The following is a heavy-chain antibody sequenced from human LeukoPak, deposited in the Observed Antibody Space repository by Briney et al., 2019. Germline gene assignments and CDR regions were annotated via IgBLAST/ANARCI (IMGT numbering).Heavy chain of an antibody. D-gene: IGHD6-19*01. CDR2: INSDGSST. Sequence: GGSLRLSCAASGFTFSSYWMHWVHQAPGKGLVWVSRINSDGSSTSYADSVTGRFTISRDNAKNTLYLQTNSLRAEDTAVYYCAIAGYSSGWHYFDYWGQGTLVTVSS. J-gene: IGHJ4*02. CDR3: AIAGYSSGWHYFDY. CDR1: GFTFSSYW. V-gene: IGHV3-74*01.